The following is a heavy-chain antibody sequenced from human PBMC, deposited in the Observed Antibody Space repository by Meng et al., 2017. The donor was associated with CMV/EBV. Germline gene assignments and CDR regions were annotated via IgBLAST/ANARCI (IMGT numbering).Heavy chain of an antibody. Sequence: GESLKISCAASGFTFDDYAMHWVRQAPGKGLEWVSYISSSGSTIYYADSVKGRFTISRDNAKNSLYLQMNSLRAEDTAVYYCARGYCTNGVCYQRGGNDYWGQGTLVTVSS. J-gene: IGHJ4*02. V-gene: IGHV3-48*03. CDR1: GFTFDDYA. CDR3: ARGYCTNGVCYQRGGNDY. D-gene: IGHD2-8*01. CDR2: ISSSGSTI.